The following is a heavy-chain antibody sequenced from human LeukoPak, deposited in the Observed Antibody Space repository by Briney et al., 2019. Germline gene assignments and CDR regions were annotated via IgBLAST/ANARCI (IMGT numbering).Heavy chain of an antibody. J-gene: IGHJ4*02. CDR3: ARGVDVLEMATIKALYYFDY. D-gene: IGHD5-12*01. CDR1: GFTFSSYA. Sequence: GSLRLSCAASGFTFSSYAMSWVRQAPGKGLEWIGEINHSGSTNYNPSLKSRVTISVDTSKNQSSLKLSSVTAADTAVYYCARGVDVLEMATIKALYYFDYWGQGTLVTVSS. V-gene: IGHV4-34*01. CDR2: INHSGST.